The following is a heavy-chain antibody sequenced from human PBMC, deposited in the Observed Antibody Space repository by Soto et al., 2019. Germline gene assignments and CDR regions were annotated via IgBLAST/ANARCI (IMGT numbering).Heavy chain of an antibody. Sequence: ASVKVSCKASGYAFTSYAMHWVRQAPGQRLEWMGWINAGNGNTKYSQKFQGRVTITRDTSASTAYMELSSLRSEDTAVYYCARAPVDLYGSSGYYYWGQGTLVTVSS. V-gene: IGHV1-3*01. CDR3: ARAPVDLYGSSGYYY. J-gene: IGHJ4*02. CDR1: GYAFTSYA. D-gene: IGHD3-22*01. CDR2: INAGNGNT.